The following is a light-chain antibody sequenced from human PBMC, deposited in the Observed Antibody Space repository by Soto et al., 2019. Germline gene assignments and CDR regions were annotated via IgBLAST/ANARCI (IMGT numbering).Light chain of an antibody. CDR2: GAS. V-gene: IGKV3-20*01. CDR1: QSVSSRSY. Sequence: EIVLTQSPGTLSLSPGERATLSCRASQSVSSRSYLACYQQKPGQAPRILIYGASSRATGIPDRFSGSGSATDFTLTISRLEPEDFAVYYCRQYGSSPSYTFGQGTKLEIK. J-gene: IGKJ2*01. CDR3: RQYGSSPSYT.